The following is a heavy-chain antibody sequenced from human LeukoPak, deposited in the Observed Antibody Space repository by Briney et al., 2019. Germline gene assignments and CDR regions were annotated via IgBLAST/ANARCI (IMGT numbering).Heavy chain of an antibody. CDR3: ARGGDYYDSSGYGDAFDI. Sequence: SETLSLTCTVSGGSISSSSYYWGWIRQPPGKGLEWIGSIYYSGSTYYNPSLKSRVTISVDTSKNQFSLKLSSVTAADTAVYYCARGGDYYDSSGYGDAFDIWGQGTMVTVSS. CDR1: GGSISSSSYY. CDR2: IYYSGST. J-gene: IGHJ3*02. V-gene: IGHV4-39*07. D-gene: IGHD3-22*01.